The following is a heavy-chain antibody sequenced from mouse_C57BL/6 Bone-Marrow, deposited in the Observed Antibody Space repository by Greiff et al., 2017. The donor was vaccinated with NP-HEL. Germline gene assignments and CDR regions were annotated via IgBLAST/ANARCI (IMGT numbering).Heavy chain of an antibody. CDR1: GSTFKTSY. V-gene: IGHV14-3*01. D-gene: IGHD2-3*01. J-gene: IGHJ1*03. CDR2: INPPNGNP. CDR3: AGGWLPWYFDV. Sequence: VQLKQSVAELVRPGASVKLSCPASGSTFKTSYMHWVRQRPEQGLEWLGGINPPNGNPKYAPKFQGKATITADTSSNTAYLQLSSLTSEDTAIYYCAGGWLPWYFDVWGTGTTVTVSS.